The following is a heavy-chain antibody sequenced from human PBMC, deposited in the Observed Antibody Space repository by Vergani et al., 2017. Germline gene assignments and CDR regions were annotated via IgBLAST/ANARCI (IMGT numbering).Heavy chain of an antibody. CDR2: ISSSSSYI. J-gene: IGHJ4*02. CDR3: ARGGPFDY. CDR1: GFPFSSYS. V-gene: IGHV3-21*01. Sequence: EVQLVESGGGLVKPGGSLRLPCAASGFPFSSYSMNWVPQSPGKGLEWVSSISSSSSYIDYADSVNGPFTISRDKAKNSLDLQMNSLRAEGTAVYYCARGGPFDYWGQGTLVTVSS.